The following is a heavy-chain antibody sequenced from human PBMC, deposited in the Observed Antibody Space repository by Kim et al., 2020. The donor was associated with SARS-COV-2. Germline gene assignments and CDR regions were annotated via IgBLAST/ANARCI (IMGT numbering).Heavy chain of an antibody. D-gene: IGHD3-10*01. Sequence: SETQSLTCTVSGGSISSYYWSWIRQPPGKGLEWIGYIYYSGSTNYNPSLKSRVTISVDTSKNQFSLKLSSVTAADTAVYYCARDNYGHWYFDLWGRGTLVTVSS. CDR2: IYYSGST. J-gene: IGHJ2*01. V-gene: IGHV4-59*01. CDR1: GGSISSYY. CDR3: ARDNYGHWYFDL.